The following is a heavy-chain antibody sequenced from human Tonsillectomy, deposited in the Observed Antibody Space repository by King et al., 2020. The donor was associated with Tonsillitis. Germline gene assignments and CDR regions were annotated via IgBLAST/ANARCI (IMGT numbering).Heavy chain of an antibody. J-gene: IGHJ6*03. D-gene: IGHD3-10*01. CDR3: ARDSADYSYYYYMDV. V-gene: IGHV3-30*17. CDR2: ISYDGSNN. Sequence: VQLVESGGGVVQPGRSLRLSCAASGFTFSDYAMHWVRQAPGKGLEWVAVISYDGSNNYYADSVKGRFTISRDNSKTTLFLQMNSLRAEDTAVYYCARDSADYSYYYYMDVWGKGTTVTVSS. CDR1: GFTFSDYA.